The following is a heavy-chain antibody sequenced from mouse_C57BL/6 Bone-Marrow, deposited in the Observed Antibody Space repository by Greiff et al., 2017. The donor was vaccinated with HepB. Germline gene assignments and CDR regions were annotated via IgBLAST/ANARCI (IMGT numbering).Heavy chain of an antibody. Sequence: EVKLMESGGGLVKPGGSLKLSCAASGFTFSSYAMSWVRQTPEKRLEWVATISDGGSYTYYPDNVKGRFTISRDNAKNNLYLQMSHLKSEDTAMYYCARVTGYYGSSFWYFDVWGTGTTVTVSS. CDR1: GFTFSSYA. V-gene: IGHV5-4*03. D-gene: IGHD1-1*01. J-gene: IGHJ1*03. CDR2: ISDGGSYT. CDR3: ARVTGYYGSSFWYFDV.